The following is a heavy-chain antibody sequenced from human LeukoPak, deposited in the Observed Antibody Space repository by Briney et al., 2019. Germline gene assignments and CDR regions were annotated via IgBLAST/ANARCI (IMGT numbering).Heavy chain of an antibody. V-gene: IGHV4-59*08. CDR2: IHYSGST. J-gene: IGHJ4*02. CDR3: ARRASGSYPDYFDS. CDR1: GGSSVSYH. Sequence: PSETLSLTCTFSGGSSVSYHWNWIRQSPGKGLEWIGYIHYSGSTKYNPSLKSRATISVDTSKNLVSLKLSSVTAGDTAVYYCARRASGSYPDYFDSWGQGTLVTVSS. D-gene: IGHD1-26*01.